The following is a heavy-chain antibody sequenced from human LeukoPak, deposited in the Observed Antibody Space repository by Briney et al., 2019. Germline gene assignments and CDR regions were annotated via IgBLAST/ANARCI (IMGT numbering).Heavy chain of an antibody. J-gene: IGHJ5*02. CDR2: IWYDGSNK. V-gene: IGHV3-33*01. CDR1: GFTFSSYG. D-gene: IGHD2-2*01. Sequence: AGRSLRLSCAASGFTFSSYGMHWVRQAPGKGLEWVAVIWYDGSNKYYADSVKGRFTISRDNSKNTLYLQMNSLRAEDTAVYYCARDRPPGECRSTSCYSYNWFDPWGQGTLVTVSS. CDR3: ARDRPPGECRSTSCYSYNWFDP.